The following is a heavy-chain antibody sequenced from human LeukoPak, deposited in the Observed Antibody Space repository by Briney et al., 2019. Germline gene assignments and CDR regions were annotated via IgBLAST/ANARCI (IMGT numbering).Heavy chain of an antibody. J-gene: IGHJ5*01. CDR3: TRGKLVYGSGNS. D-gene: IGHD3-10*01. V-gene: IGHV3-7*01. Sequence: GGSLRLSCAASGFTFSSYWMRWVRQAPGKGLEWVANIKQDGSEKYYVDSVKGRFTISRDNAKNSLYLQMNSLRVEDTAEYFCTRGKLVYGSGNSGGKEPLVPFSS. CDR2: IKQDGSEK. CDR1: GFTFSSYW.